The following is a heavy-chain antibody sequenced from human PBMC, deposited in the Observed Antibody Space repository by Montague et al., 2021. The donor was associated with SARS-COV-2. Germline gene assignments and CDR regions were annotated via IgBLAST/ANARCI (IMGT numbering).Heavy chain of an antibody. CDR3: ARDRPSGPVDY. V-gene: IGHV4-39*07. Sequence: SETLSLTCTVSGGSLSSSSYYWGWIRQPPGKGLEWVGSFFYSGSTYYNPSLKSRVTISVDTSKNQFSLKLSSVTAADTAVYYCARDRPSGPVDYWGQGTLVTVSS. CDR2: FFYSGST. D-gene: IGHD2-8*02. J-gene: IGHJ4*02. CDR1: GGSLSSSSYY.